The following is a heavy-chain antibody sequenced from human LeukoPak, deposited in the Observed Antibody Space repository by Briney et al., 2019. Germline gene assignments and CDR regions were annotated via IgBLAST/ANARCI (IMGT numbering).Heavy chain of an antibody. CDR1: GYTFTSYG. J-gene: IGHJ6*02. CDR3: ARDRPGLLHEYCSGGSCYPDPYYYGMDV. V-gene: IGHV1-18*01. Sequence: ASVKVSCKASGYTFTSYGISWVGQAPGQGLEWMGWISAYNGNTNYAQKLQGRVTMTTDTSTSTAYMELRSLRSDDTAVYYCARDRPGLLHEYCSGGSCYPDPYYYGMDVWGQGTTVTVSS. D-gene: IGHD2-15*01. CDR2: ISAYNGNT.